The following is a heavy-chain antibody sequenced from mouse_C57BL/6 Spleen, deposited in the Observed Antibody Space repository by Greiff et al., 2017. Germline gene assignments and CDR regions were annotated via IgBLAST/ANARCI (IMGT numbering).Heavy chain of an antibody. Sequence: QVQLQQPGAELVKPGASVKLSCKASGYTFTSYWMHWVKQRPGRGLEWIGRIDPNSGGTKYNEKFKSKATLTVDKPSSTAYMQLSGLTSEDSAVYYCANYYGYDWFAYWGQGTLVTVSA. CDR2: IDPNSGGT. D-gene: IGHD2-2*01. CDR1: GYTFTSYW. J-gene: IGHJ3*01. CDR3: ANYYGYDWFAY. V-gene: IGHV1-72*01.